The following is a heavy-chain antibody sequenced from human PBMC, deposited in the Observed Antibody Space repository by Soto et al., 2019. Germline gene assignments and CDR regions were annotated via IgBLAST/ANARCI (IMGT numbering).Heavy chain of an antibody. Sequence: GGSLRLSCAASGFTFSGSAMHWVRQASGKGLEWVGRIRSKANSYATAYAASVKGRFTISRDDSKNTAYLQMNSLKTEDTAVYYCTSLTGYCSGGSCYSDYYYYMDVWGKGTTVTVSS. CDR2: IRSKANSYAT. CDR1: GFTFSGSA. J-gene: IGHJ6*03. V-gene: IGHV3-73*01. D-gene: IGHD2-15*01. CDR3: TSLTGYCSGGSCYSDYYYYMDV.